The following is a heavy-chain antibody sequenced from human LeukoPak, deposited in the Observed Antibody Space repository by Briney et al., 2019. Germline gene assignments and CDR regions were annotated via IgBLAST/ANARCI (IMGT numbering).Heavy chain of an antibody. CDR3: ARVYYDSSGYSDY. CDR1: GYTFTGYY. Sequence: ASVKVSCKASGYTFTGYYMHWVRQAPGQGLERMGWINPNSGGTNYAQKFQGRVTMTRDTSISTAYMELSRLRSDDTAVYYCARVYYDSSGYSDYWGQGTLVTVSS. V-gene: IGHV1-2*02. J-gene: IGHJ4*02. D-gene: IGHD3-22*01. CDR2: INPNSGGT.